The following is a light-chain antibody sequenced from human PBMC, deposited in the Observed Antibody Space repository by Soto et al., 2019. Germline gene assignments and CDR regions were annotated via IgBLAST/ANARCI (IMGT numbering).Light chain of an antibody. CDR3: QQRSNWPPIT. CDR2: DAS. V-gene: IGKV3-11*01. J-gene: IGKJ3*01. Sequence: EIVLTQSPATLSLSPGDRATVSCRASQSVDWYVAWYQHKPGKAPRLLIYDASTRATGIPDRFSGSGSGTDFTLTISSLEPEDFAVYYCQQRSNWPPITFGPGTKVDMK. CDR1: QSVDWY.